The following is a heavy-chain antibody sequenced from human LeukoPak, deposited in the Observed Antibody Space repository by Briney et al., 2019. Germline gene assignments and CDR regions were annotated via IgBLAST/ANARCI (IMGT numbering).Heavy chain of an antibody. CDR3: ARLGEYYYDSSGYLSVY. J-gene: IGHJ4*02. CDR2: INPSGGST. V-gene: IGHV1-46*01. Sequence: ASVKVSCKASGYTFTSYYMHSVRQAPGQGLEWMGIINPSGGSTSYAQKFQGRVTMTRDTSTSTVYMELSSLRSEDTAVYYCARLGEYYYDSSGYLSVYWGQGTLVTVSS. D-gene: IGHD3-22*01. CDR1: GYTFTSYY.